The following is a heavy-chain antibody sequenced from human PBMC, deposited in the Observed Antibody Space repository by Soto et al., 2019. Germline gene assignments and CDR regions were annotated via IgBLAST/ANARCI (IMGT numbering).Heavy chain of an antibody. CDR2: ISNSGGNT. Sequence: EVQLLESGGALVQPGGSLRLSCAASGYTFSSYAMTWVRQAPGKGVEWVSAISNSGGNTFHADSVKGRFTISRDNSKNPLYLQMNSLRAEDTAVYYCAKDQRGVSAAARMDVWGQGTTVTVSS. D-gene: IGHD6-13*01. J-gene: IGHJ6*02. V-gene: IGHV3-23*01. CDR1: GYTFSSYA. CDR3: AKDQRGVSAAARMDV.